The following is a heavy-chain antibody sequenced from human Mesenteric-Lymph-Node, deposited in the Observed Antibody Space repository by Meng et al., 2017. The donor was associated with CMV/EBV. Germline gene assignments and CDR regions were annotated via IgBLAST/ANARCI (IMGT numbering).Heavy chain of an antibody. Sequence: GESLKISCKGSGYRFTSYWITWVRQMPGKGLEWMGIIYPDDSDTRYNPSLQGQVTFSADKSISTAFLQWSSLRASDTAMYYCARHLYSSSSSFYYYFGLDVWGQGTTVTVSS. CDR3: ARHLYSSSSSFYYYFGLDV. CDR2: IYPDDSDT. D-gene: IGHD6-6*01. CDR1: GYRFTSYW. J-gene: IGHJ6*02. V-gene: IGHV5-51*01.